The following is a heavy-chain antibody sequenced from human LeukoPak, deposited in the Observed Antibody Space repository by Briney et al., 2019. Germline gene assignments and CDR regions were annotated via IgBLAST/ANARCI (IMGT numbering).Heavy chain of an antibody. Sequence: PGGSLRLSCAASGFTFSTYGMHWVRQAPGKGLEWVAVISYDGSNKYSADSVKGRFTISRDNSKNTLYLQMNSLRAEDTAVYYCAKDEDYGDYVLSYWGQGTLVTVSS. D-gene: IGHD4-17*01. CDR3: AKDEDYGDYVLSY. CDR1: GFTFSTYG. CDR2: ISYDGSNK. J-gene: IGHJ4*02. V-gene: IGHV3-30*18.